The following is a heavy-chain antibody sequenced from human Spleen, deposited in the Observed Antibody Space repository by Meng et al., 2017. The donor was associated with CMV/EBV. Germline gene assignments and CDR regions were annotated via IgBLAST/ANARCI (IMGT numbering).Heavy chain of an antibody. CDR1: GFTFSSYE. V-gene: IGHV3-48*03. CDR2: ISSSGSTI. J-gene: IGHJ6*02. D-gene: IGHD3-9*01. Sequence: GESLKISCAASGFTFSSYEMNWVRQAPGKGLEWVSYISSSGSTIYYADSVKGRFTISRDNAKNSLYLQMNSLRAEDTAVYYCAKGLDFQRLRVCFGMDVWGQGTTVTVSS. CDR3: AKGLDFQRLRVCFGMDV.